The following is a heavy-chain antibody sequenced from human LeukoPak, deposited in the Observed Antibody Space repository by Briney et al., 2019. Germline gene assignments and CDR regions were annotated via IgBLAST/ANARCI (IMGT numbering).Heavy chain of an antibody. CDR2: IKQDGSEK. J-gene: IGHJ4*02. V-gene: IGHV3-7*01. CDR1: GFTFSSYW. D-gene: IGHD2-21*01. Sequence: GGTLRLSCAASGFTFSSYWMSWVRQAPGKGLEWVANIKQDGSEKDYVDSVKGRFTISRDTAKNSLYLQMNSLRAEDTAVYYCARIKSQGVVVPLLRSTYYFDYWGQGTLVTVSS. CDR3: ARIKSQGVVVPLLRSTYYFDY.